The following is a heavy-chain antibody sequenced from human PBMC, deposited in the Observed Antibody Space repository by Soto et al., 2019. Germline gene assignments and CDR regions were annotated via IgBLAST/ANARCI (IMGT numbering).Heavy chain of an antibody. CDR3: ARQPFGDFWSGYPVYYYYGMDV. J-gene: IGHJ6*02. V-gene: IGHV1-69*06. CDR1: GGTFSSYA. D-gene: IGHD3-3*01. CDR2: IIPIFGTA. Sequence: SVKVSCKASGGTFSSYAMSWVRQAPGQGLEWMGGIIPIFGTANYAQKFQGRVTITADKSTSTAYMELSSLRSEDTAVYYCARQPFGDFWSGYPVYYYYGMDVWGQGTTVTSP.